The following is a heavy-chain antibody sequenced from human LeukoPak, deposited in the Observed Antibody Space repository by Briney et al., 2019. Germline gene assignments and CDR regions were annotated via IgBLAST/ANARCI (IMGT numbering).Heavy chain of an antibody. V-gene: IGHV4-39*01. CDR2: IYYSGST. Sequence: PSETLSLTCTVSGDSISSSPYYWDWIRQPPGKGLGWIGRIYYSGSTYYNPSLTSRVTISVDTSKNQFPLKLSSVTAADTAVYYCARRLKPMFSFASYFHYWGQGTLVTVSS. CDR3: ARRLKPMFSFASYFHY. J-gene: IGHJ4*02. CDR1: GDSISSSPYY. D-gene: IGHD3-10*02.